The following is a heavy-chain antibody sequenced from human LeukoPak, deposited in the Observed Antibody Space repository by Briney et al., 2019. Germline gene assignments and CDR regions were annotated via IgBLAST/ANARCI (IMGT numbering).Heavy chain of an antibody. D-gene: IGHD2-15*01. Sequence: SETLSLTCAVYGGSFSSSYWSWIRQPPGKGLEWIGFIYYTGSTNYNPSLKSRVTISVDTSQNQFSLKLSSVTAADTAVYFCARHDGGAGWSSFDYWGQGTLVTVSS. CDR1: GGSFSSSY. CDR3: ARHDGGAGWSSFDY. V-gene: IGHV4-59*08. J-gene: IGHJ4*02. CDR2: IYYTGST.